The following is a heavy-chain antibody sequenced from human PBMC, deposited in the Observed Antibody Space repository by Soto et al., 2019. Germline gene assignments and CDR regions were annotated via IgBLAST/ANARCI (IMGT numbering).Heavy chain of an antibody. Sequence: EVQLLESGGGLVQPGESLRLSCEAAGFTFSSYAMSWVRQAPGKGLEWVSGISGSGSSTYYADSVKGRFTISRDNPKNTLYLQMNSLRDEDTAVYYCAKRDSSGWTTRADYWGHGTLVTVSS. J-gene: IGHJ4*01. CDR3: AKRDSSGWTTRADY. D-gene: IGHD6-19*01. V-gene: IGHV3-23*01. CDR2: ISGSGSST. CDR1: GFTFSSYA.